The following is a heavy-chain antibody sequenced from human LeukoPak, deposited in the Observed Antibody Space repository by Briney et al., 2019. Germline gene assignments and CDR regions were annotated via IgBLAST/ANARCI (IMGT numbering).Heavy chain of an antibody. CDR2: IYYSGTT. CDR1: GGSISSSSYY. V-gene: IGHV4-39*01. CDR3: ARQVSDYFYYYIDV. J-gene: IGHJ6*03. Sequence: PSETLSLTCSVSGGSISSSSYYWNWIRQPPGKGLEWVGSIYYSGTTYYNSSLKSRVTISEDTSKNRFSLMLTSVTAADTGVYYCARQVSDYFYYYIDVWGEGTTVIVSS.